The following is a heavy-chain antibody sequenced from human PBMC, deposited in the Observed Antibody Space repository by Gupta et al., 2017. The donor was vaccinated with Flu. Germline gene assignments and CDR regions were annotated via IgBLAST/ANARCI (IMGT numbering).Heavy chain of an antibody. CDR2: ILVAGGT. V-gene: IGHV3-23*01. Sequence: EVQLLESGGGLVQPGWSLRLSCAASGFTFSSYAMTWVRQAPGKGLEWVSAILVAGGTYYADSVKGRFTISRDNSKNTLFLQMSSLRAEDTAVYYCAKGHTMIDFGSGGQGTLVTVSS. CDR1: GFTFSSYA. CDR3: AKGHTMIDFGS. J-gene: IGHJ4*02. D-gene: IGHD3-22*01.